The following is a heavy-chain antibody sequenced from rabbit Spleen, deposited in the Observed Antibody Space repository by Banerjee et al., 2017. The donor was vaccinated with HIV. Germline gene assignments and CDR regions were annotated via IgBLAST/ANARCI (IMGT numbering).Heavy chain of an antibody. D-gene: IGHD1-1*01. CDR3: ARDLVAVIGWNFNL. J-gene: IGHJ4*01. Sequence: QSLEESGGDLVQPEGSLTLTCTASGFSFSNKAVMCWVRQAPGKGLEWIACINIVTGKSVYASWAKGRFTMSRTSSTTVTLQMTSLTAADTATYFCARDLVAVIGWNFNLWGPGTLVTVS. V-gene: IGHV1S40*01. CDR2: INIVTGKS. CDR1: GFSFSNKAV.